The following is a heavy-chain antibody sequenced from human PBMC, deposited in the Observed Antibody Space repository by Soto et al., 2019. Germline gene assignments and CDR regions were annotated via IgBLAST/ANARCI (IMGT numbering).Heavy chain of an antibody. V-gene: IGHV4-39*01. Sequence: QLQLQESGPGLVKPSEILSLTCTVSGGSISSSSYYWGWIRQPPGKGLEWIGSIYYSGSTYYNPSLKSRVTISVDTSKRQFSQKLSSVTAADTAVYYCARPRVGATTGWYFDLWGRGTLVTVSS. CDR1: GGSISSSSYY. D-gene: IGHD1-26*01. J-gene: IGHJ2*01. CDR3: ARPRVGATTGWYFDL. CDR2: IYYSGST.